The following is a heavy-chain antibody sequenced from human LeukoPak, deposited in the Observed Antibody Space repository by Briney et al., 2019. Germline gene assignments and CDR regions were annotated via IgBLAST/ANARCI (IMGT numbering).Heavy chain of an antibody. CDR2: IRFDGSNK. CDR3: AKDGFAVYCGGDCYNPFDY. Sequence: GGSLRLSCAASEFTFSSYGMHWVRQAPGKGLEWVALIRFDGSNKYYADSVEGRFTISRDNSKNTLYLQMNGLRAEDTAVYYCAKDGFAVYCGGDCYNPFDYWGQGTLVTVSS. J-gene: IGHJ4*02. D-gene: IGHD2-21*02. V-gene: IGHV3-30*02. CDR1: EFTFSSYG.